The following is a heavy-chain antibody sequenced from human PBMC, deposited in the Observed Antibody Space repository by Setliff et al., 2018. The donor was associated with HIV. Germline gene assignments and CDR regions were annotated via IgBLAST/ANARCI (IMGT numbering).Heavy chain of an antibody. V-gene: IGHV3-11*04. J-gene: IGHJ4*02. CDR1: GFTFSDYY. D-gene: IGHD2-15*01. CDR2: ISSSGTTI. CDR3: ARDLRSSHGSPNYFDY. Sequence: PGGSLRLSCTASGFTFSDYYMSWIRQSPGKGLEWISYISSSGTTIYYADSVKGRFTISRDNAKNSLYLEMTSLRAEETAVYYCARDLRSSHGSPNYFDYWGRGALVTVSS.